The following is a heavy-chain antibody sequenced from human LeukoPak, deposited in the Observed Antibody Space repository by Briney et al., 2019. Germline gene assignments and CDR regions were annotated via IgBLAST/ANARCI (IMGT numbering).Heavy chain of an antibody. CDR2: ISSSSTYI. CDR3: ARGRVYNGYDPFDY. V-gene: IGHV3-21*01. D-gene: IGHD5-12*01. Sequence: GGSLRLSCAASGFTLSSYNMNWVRQAPGKGLDLDSFISSSSTYIQYADSMKGRFTISTDNAKNSLYLQMNSLRAEDTAVYYCARGRVYNGYDPFDYWGQGTLVTVSS. CDR1: GFTLSSYN. J-gene: IGHJ4*02.